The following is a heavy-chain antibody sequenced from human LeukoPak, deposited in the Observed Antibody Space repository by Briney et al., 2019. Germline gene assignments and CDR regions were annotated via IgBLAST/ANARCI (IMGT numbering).Heavy chain of an antibody. CDR3: TREPNDNGDNGRHY. Sequence: GGSLRLSCAASGISFSGYFMSWIRQAPGKGLEWVAYLSNSGSSIYYAASVKGRFTISRDNANNSLFLQINSLRVDDTALYYCTREPNDNGDNGRHYWGQGTLVTVSS. J-gene: IGHJ4*02. CDR1: GISFSGYF. CDR2: LSNSGSSI. V-gene: IGHV3-11*01. D-gene: IGHD4-17*01.